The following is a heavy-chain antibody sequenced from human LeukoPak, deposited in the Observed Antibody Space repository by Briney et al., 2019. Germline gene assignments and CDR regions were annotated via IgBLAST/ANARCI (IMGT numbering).Heavy chain of an antibody. CDR2: IYTSGST. J-gene: IGHJ6*03. D-gene: IGHD2-2*01. V-gene: IGHV4-4*09. Sequence: PSETLSLTCAVYGGSFSGYYWSWIRQPPGKGLEWIGYIYTSGSTNYNPSLKSRVTISVDTSKNQFSLKLSSVTAADTAVYYCARQGYCSSTSCYGNYYYYMDVWGKGTTVTVSS. CDR1: GGSFSGYY. CDR3: ARQGYCSSTSCYGNYYYYMDV.